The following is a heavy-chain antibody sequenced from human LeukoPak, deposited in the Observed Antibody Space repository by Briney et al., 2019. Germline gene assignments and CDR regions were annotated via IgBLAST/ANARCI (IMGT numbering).Heavy chain of an antibody. Sequence: PSETLSLTCTVSGGSISSYYWSWIRQPPGKGLEWIGYIYYTGSTKYNPSLKSRVTISLDTSKNQFSLKLTSVTAADTAVYYCARDRGGSGWLGGFDYWGQGTLVTVSS. J-gene: IGHJ4*02. CDR1: GGSISSYY. CDR3: ARDRGGSGWLGGFDY. D-gene: IGHD6-19*01. V-gene: IGHV4-59*01. CDR2: IYYTGST.